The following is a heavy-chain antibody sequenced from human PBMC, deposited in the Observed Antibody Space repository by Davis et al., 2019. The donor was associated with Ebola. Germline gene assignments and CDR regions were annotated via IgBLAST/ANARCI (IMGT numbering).Heavy chain of an antibody. Sequence: SVKVSCKASGGTFSSYTVSWVRQAPGQGLEWMGGIIYIFGAPNYAQKFQGRVTIIADKSTSTAYLELSSLRSEDTAVYYCATASSDYHYYYAMDVWGQGTTVTVSS. CDR3: ATASSDYHYYYAMDV. J-gene: IGHJ6*02. CDR2: IIYIFGAP. V-gene: IGHV1-69*06. D-gene: IGHD3-22*01. CDR1: GGTFSSYT.